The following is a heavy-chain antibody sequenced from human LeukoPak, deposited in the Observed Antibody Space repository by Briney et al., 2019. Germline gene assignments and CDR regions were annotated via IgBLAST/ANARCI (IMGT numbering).Heavy chain of an antibody. CDR1: GYSLTSYW. CDR3: ARQFGGNSEFDY. D-gene: IGHD4-23*01. J-gene: IGHJ4*02. Sequence: GESLEISCKGSGYSLTSYWIGWVRQMPGKGLEWMGIIYPGDSDIRYSPSFQGQVTISADKSISTAYLQWSSLKASGTAMYYSARQFGGNSEFDYWGQGTLVTVSS. CDR2: IYPGDSDI. V-gene: IGHV5-51*01.